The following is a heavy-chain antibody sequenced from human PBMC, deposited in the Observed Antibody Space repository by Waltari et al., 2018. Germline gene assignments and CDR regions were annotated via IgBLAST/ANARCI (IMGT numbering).Heavy chain of an antibody. Sequence: EVQLVESGGVVVQPGGSLRLSCAASGFTFDDYAMHWVRQAPGKGLEWVSLISWDGGSTYYADAVKGRFTSSRDNSKNSLYLQMNSLRAEDTALYYCAKELDYGFDYWGQGTLVTVSS. CDR3: AKELDYGFDY. D-gene: IGHD4-17*01. CDR2: ISWDGGST. CDR1: GFTFDDYA. V-gene: IGHV3-43D*04. J-gene: IGHJ4*02.